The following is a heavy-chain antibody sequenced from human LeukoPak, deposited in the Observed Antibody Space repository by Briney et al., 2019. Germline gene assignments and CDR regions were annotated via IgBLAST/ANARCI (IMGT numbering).Heavy chain of an antibody. CDR2: ISSSGSTI. CDR1: GFTFSDYY. Sequence: GGFLRLSCAASGFTFSDYYMSWIRQAPGKGLEWVSYISSSGSTIYYADSVKGRFTISRDNAKNSLYLQMNSLRAEDTAVYYCARGDAYYYYYMDLWGKGTTVTVSS. J-gene: IGHJ6*03. CDR3: ARGDAYYYYYMDL. V-gene: IGHV3-11*04. D-gene: IGHD2-21*02.